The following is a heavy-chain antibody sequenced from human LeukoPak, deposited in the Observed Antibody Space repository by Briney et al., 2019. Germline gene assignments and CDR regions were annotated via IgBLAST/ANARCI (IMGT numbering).Heavy chain of an antibody. D-gene: IGHD3-3*01. J-gene: IGHJ6*02. CDR2: VSGSGDST. Sequence: HASETLSLTCTVSGGSISNYYWTWIRQPPGKGLEWVSAVSGSGDSTYYADSVKGRFTISRDNSENTLYLQMNSLRAEDTAVYYCAKGPDYDFWSGYYLYYYYGMDVWGQGTTVTVSS. V-gene: IGHV3-23*01. CDR3: AKGPDYDFWSGYYLYYYYGMDV. CDR1: GGSISNYY.